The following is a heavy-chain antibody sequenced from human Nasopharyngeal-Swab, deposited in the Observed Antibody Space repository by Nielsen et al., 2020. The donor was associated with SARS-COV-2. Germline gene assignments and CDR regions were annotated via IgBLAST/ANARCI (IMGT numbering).Heavy chain of an antibody. CDR3: AKDVEVARFGELLLYYYYYGMDV. D-gene: IGHD3-10*01. CDR1: GFIFSNYA. V-gene: IGHV3-30*18. J-gene: IGHJ6*02. CDR2: ISYDGTNK. Sequence: GESLQISCAASGFIFSNYAMHWVRQAPGKGLEWVAVISYDGTNKYYEDSVKGRFTISRDNSKKTLYMQMNSLRTDDTAVYYCAKDVEVARFGELLLYYYYYGMDVWGQGTTVTVSS.